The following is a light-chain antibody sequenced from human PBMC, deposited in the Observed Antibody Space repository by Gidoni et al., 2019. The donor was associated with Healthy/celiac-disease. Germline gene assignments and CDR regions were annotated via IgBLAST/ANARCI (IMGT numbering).Light chain of an antibody. V-gene: IGLV3-1*01. CDR1: KLGEKY. CDR2: QYS. CDR3: QAWDSSTVL. J-gene: IGLJ2*01. Sequence: SYARTQPPSVSVSPGQTASITCSGDKLGEKYACWYQQKPGQSPVLVIYQYSKRPSGIPERFSGSNSGNTATLTISGTQAMDEADYYCQAWDSSTVLFGGGTKLTVL.